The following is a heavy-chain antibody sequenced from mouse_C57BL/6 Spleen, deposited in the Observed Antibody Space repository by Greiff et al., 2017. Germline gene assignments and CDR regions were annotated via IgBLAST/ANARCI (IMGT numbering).Heavy chain of an antibody. CDR1: GLTFSSYA. J-gene: IGHJ2*01. CDR3: TSYSLYYFDY. Sequence: EVKLVESGEGLVKPGGSLKLSCAASGLTFSSYAMSWVRQTPEKRLEWVAYISSGGDYIYYADTVKGRFTISRDNARNTLYLQMSSLKSEDTAMYYCTSYSLYYFDYWSQGTTRTVSS. D-gene: IGHD2-12*01. CDR2: ISSGGDYI. V-gene: IGHV5-9-1*02.